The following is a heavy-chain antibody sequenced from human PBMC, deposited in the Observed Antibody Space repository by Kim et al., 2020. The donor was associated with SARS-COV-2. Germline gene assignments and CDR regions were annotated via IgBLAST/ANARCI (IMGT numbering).Heavy chain of an antibody. CDR2: IKQDGSES. CDR3: VTVTTY. J-gene: IGHJ4*02. Sequence: GGSLRLSCAASGFNFSTYWMSWVRQAPGKGLEWVASIKQDGSESKCADSVKGRFTISRDNVKNSLYLQMNSLGAEDTAVYFCVTVTTYWGQGTLVTVSS. CDR1: GFNFSTYW. D-gene: IGHD4-4*01. V-gene: IGHV3-7*01.